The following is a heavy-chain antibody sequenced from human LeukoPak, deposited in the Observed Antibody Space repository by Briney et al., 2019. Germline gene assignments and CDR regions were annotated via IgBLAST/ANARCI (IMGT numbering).Heavy chain of an antibody. D-gene: IGHD4-23*01. CDR1: GGSISSYY. J-gene: IGHJ4*02. V-gene: IGHV4-4*07. Sequence: SETLSLTCTVSGGSISSYYWSWIRQPAGKGLERIGRIYTSGSTDYNPSLKSRVTMSVDTSKNQFSLKLSSVTAADTAVYYCARNSRYGGNVDYWGQGTLVTVSS. CDR3: ARNSRYGGNVDY. CDR2: IYTSGST.